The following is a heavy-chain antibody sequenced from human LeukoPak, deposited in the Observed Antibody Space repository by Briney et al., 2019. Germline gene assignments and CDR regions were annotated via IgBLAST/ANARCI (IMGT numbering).Heavy chain of an antibody. J-gene: IGHJ4*02. CDR1: EFSLSTSGVG. V-gene: IGHV2-5*02. CDR3: AHSSCLYSSGWYGPPYFDY. D-gene: IGHD6-19*01. Sequence: GPTLVNPTQTLTLTCTFSEFSLSTSGVGVGWIRQPPGKALEWLALIYWDDDKRYSPSLKSRLTITKDTSKNQVVLTMTNMDHVDTATYYYAHSSCLYSSGWYGPPYFDYWGQGTLVTVSS. CDR2: IYWDDDK.